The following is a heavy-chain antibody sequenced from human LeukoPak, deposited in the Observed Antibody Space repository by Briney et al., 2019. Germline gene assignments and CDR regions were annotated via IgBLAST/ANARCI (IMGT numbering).Heavy chain of an antibody. D-gene: IGHD1-7*01. J-gene: IGHJ4*02. Sequence: KSSETLSLTCTVSGGSISSYYWSWIRQPPGKGLEWIGYIYYSGSTNYNPSLKSRVTISVDTSKNQFSLKLSSVTAADTAVYYCARLVLNWNYKFDCWGQGTLVTVSS. CDR2: IYYSGST. V-gene: IGHV4-59*08. CDR3: ARLVLNWNYKFDC. CDR1: GGSISSYY.